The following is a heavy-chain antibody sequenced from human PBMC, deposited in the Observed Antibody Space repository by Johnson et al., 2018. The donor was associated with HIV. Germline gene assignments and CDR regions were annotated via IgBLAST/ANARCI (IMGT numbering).Heavy chain of an antibody. Sequence: VQLVESGGGLVQPGGSLRLSCGASGFTVSDSYMNWVRQAPGQGLEWVPVLYSGGNKYYAASVKGRFTISRDNSKNTLYLQMDSRRGEDTAVYYCASDYSDIGGYRLRAYHIWGQGTGVTVSS. CDR3: ASDYSDIGGYRLRAYHI. D-gene: IGHD3-22*01. CDR2: LYSGGNK. J-gene: IGHJ3*02. CDR1: GFTVSDSY. V-gene: IGHV3-66*02.